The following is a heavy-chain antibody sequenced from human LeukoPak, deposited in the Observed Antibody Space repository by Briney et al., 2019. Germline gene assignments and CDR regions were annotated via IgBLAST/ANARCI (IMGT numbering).Heavy chain of an antibody. J-gene: IGHJ6*02. V-gene: IGHV3-30*18. CDR2: ISYDGSNK. CDR3: AKYSSLPPYYYYGMDV. D-gene: IGHD2-15*01. Sequence: GGSLRLSCAASGFTFSSYGMHWVRQAPGKGLEWVAVISYDGSNKYYADSVKGRFTISRDNSKNTLYLQMNSLRAEVTAVYYCAKYSSLPPYYYYGMDVWGQGTTVTVSS. CDR1: GFTFSSYG.